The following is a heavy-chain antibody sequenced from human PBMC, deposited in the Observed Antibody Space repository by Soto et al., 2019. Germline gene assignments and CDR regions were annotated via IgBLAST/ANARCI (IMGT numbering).Heavy chain of an antibody. J-gene: IGHJ6*04. CDR2: IYYSGST. D-gene: IGHD3-10*01. CDR3: ARGVRGFGDV. CDR1: GGSISSGGYY. V-gene: IGHV4-31*02. Sequence: SETLSLTWTVSGGSISSGGYYWSWIRQHPGKGLEWIGYIYYSGSTYYNPSLKSRVTISVDTSKNQFSLKLSSVTAADTAVYYCARGVRGFGDVWGKGTTVTVSS.